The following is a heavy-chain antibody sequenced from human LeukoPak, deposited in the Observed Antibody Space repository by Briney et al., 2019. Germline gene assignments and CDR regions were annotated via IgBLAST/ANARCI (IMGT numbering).Heavy chain of an antibody. CDR1: GFTFSRYW. D-gene: IGHD6-19*01. Sequence: GGSLRLSCAASGFTFSRYWMHWVRQAPGKGLVWVSHIKSDGSSTTYADFVKGRFTISRDNAKNTLYLQLNNLRAEDTAVYYCASGYSSGWYVGGSDYWGQGTLVTVSS. CDR3: ASGYSSGWYVGGSDY. V-gene: IGHV3-74*01. CDR2: IKSDGSST. J-gene: IGHJ4*02.